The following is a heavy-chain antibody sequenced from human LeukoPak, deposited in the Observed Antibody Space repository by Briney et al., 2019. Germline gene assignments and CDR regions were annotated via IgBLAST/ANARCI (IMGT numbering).Heavy chain of an antibody. CDR1: GFTFSSYW. V-gene: IGHV3-74*01. D-gene: IGHD1-14*01. CDR2: INSDGSGP. Sequence: GGSLRLSCAASGFTFSSYWMHWVRQAPGRGLVWVSRINSDGSGPSYADSVKGRFTISRDNAKNTLYLQMNSLRAEDTAVYYCARAHTEVELRDTSRYYFDYWGQGTLVTVSS. CDR3: ARAHTEVELRDTSRYYFDY. J-gene: IGHJ4*02.